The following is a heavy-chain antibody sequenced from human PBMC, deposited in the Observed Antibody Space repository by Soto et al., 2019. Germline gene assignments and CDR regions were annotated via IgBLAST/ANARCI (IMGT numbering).Heavy chain of an antibody. V-gene: IGHV3-33*01. CDR1: GFTFSSYG. D-gene: IGHD3-10*01. CDR3: ARDYYYGSGSYYNDYYYYGMDV. J-gene: IGHJ6*02. CDR2: IWYDGSNK. Sequence: QVQLVESGGGVVQPGRSLRLSCAASGFTFSSYGMHWVRQAPGKGLEWVAVIWYDGSNKYYADSVKGRFTISRDNSKNTLYLQMNSLRAEDTAVYYCARDYYYGSGSYYNDYYYYGMDVWGQGTTVTVSS.